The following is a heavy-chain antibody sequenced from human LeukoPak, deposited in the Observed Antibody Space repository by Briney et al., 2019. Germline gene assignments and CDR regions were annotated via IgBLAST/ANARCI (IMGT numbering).Heavy chain of an antibody. V-gene: IGHV3-30-3*01. CDR1: GFIFSSYA. D-gene: IGHD6-13*01. CDR2: ISNDGNNK. CDR3: ARPRSQQLVRLPVDC. Sequence: GGSLRLSCAASGFIFSSYAMHWVRQAPGKGLEWVAVISNDGNNKYYADSVKGRFTLPRDNSKNTLYLQMNSLRVEDTAVYYSARPRSQQLVRLPVDCWGQGTLVTVSS. J-gene: IGHJ4*02.